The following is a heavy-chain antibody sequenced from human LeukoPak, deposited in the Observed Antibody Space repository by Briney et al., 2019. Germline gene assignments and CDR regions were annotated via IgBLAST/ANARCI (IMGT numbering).Heavy chain of an antibody. J-gene: IGHJ4*02. V-gene: IGHV4-34*01. CDR3: ARRSSLYIRAPFDY. D-gene: IGHD6-13*01. CDR1: GGSFSGYY. CDR2: INHSGST. Sequence: SETLSLTCAVYGGSFSGYYWSWIRQPPGKGLEWIGEINHSGSTNYNPSLKSRVTISVDTSKNQFSLKLSSVTAADTAVYYCARRSSLYIRAPFDYWGQGTLVTVSS.